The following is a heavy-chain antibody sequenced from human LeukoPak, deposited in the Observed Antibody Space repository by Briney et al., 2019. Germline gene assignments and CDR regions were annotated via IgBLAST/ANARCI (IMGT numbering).Heavy chain of an antibody. CDR3: ARDRRVGATWSVGAFDI. V-gene: IGHV3-48*03. D-gene: IGHD1-26*01. Sequence: VGCLRLSCAASGFSLTTYEMNWVRQAPGKGLEWVSYICSSGDSIYYADSVKGRFTISRDNAKNSLSLQMNSLRAEDTAIYYCARDRRVGATWSVGAFDIWGQGTTVTVSS. CDR1: GFSLTTYE. J-gene: IGHJ3*02. CDR2: ICSSGDSI.